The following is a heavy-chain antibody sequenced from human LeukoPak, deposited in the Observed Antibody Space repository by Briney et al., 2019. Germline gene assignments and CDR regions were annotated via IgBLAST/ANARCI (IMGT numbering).Heavy chain of an antibody. CDR1: GFTFSSYS. D-gene: IGHD2-15*01. CDR3: AKAPVTTCRGAFCYPFDY. V-gene: IGHV3-23*01. Sequence: GGSLRLSCAASGFTFSSYSMNWVRQAPGKGLEWVSAISDTGNTYHVDSVKGRFTISRDSSKNTLFLQMNRLRPEDAAVYYCAKAPVTTCRGAFCYPFDYWGLGTLVTVSS. J-gene: IGHJ4*02. CDR2: ISDTGNT.